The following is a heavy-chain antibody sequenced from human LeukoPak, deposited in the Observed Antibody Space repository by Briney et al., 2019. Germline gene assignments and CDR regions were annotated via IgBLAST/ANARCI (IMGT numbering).Heavy chain of an antibody. J-gene: IGHJ4*02. CDR2: IWYDGSNK. V-gene: IGHV3-33*08. CDR1: GFTFSTYA. CDR3: ALHPTFDY. Sequence: GGSLRLSCAASGFTFSTYAMHWVRQAPGKGLEWVAVIWYDGSNKYYADSVKGRFTISRDNSKNTLYLQMNSLRAEDTAVYYCALHPTFDYWGQGTLVTVSS.